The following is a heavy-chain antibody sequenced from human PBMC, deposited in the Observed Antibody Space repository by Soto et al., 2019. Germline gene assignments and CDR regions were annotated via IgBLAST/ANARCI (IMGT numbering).Heavy chain of an antibody. Sequence: QVQLVQSGAEVKKPGASVKVSCKASGYTFTSYDINWVRQATGQGLEWMGWMNPNSGNTGYAQKFQGRITMTRNTSITTAYRELSSLRSEDTAVYYCARGPYYYYYMDVWGKGTTVTVSS. V-gene: IGHV1-8*01. CDR1: GYTFTSYD. CDR2: MNPNSGNT. J-gene: IGHJ6*03. CDR3: ARGPYYYYYMDV.